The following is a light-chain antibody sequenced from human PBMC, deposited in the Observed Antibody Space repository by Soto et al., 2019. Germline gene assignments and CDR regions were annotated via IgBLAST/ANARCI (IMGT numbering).Light chain of an antibody. CDR2: NVN. CDR3: SPSTTGSLYV. J-gene: IGLJ1*01. Sequence: QSALTQPASVSGSPGQSITISCTGTSSDVGTYNHVSWYQHYPGQVPKLLIYNVNHRPSGISNRFSGSRSGSTASLTISGLQVGDEADYFCSPSTTGSLYVFGTGTKVTVL. V-gene: IGLV2-14*01. CDR1: SSDVGTYNH.